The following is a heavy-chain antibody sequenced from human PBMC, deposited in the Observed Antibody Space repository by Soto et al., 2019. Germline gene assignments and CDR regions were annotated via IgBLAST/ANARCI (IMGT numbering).Heavy chain of an antibody. CDR1: GGSFSGYY. Sequence: SETLSLTCTVYGGSFSGYYWSWIRQPPGKGLEWIGEINHSGSTNYNPSLKSRVTISVDTSKNQFSLKLSSVTAADTAVYYCARAIRDPPPTYYYDSSGPYMDVWGQGTTVTVSS. V-gene: IGHV4-34*01. CDR3: ARAIRDPPPTYYYDSSGPYMDV. CDR2: INHSGST. J-gene: IGHJ6*02. D-gene: IGHD3-22*01.